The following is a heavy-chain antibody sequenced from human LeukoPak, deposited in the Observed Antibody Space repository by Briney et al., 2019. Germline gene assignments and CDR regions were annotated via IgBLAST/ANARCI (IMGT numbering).Heavy chain of an antibody. Sequence: LRASVKVSCKASGYTFTTYAISWVRQAPGQGLEWMGWISTYNGNTNYAQKFQGRVTLTTDTSTRTAYMDLRSRRSDDTAVYHCARVALGSWYFDLWGRGTLVTVSS. V-gene: IGHV1-18*01. D-gene: IGHD2-15*01. CDR1: GYTFTTYA. J-gene: IGHJ2*01. CDR2: ISTYNGNT. CDR3: ARVALGSWYFDL.